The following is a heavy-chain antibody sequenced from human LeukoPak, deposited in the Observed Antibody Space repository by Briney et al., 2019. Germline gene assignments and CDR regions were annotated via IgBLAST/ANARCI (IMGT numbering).Heavy chain of an antibody. CDR3: AFHRVRYSAFDY. CDR2: IIPIFGTA. Sequence: SVKVSCKASGGTFSSYAISWVRQAPGQGLEWMGGIIPIFGTANYAQKFQGRVTITADKSTGTAYMELRSLRSDDTAVYYCAFHRVRYSAFDYWGQGTLVTVSS. D-gene: IGHD3-9*01. V-gene: IGHV1-69*06. J-gene: IGHJ4*02. CDR1: GGTFSSYA.